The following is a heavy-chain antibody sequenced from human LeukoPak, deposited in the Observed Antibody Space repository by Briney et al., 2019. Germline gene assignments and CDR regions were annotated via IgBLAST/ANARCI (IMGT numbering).Heavy chain of an antibody. Sequence: ASVKVSCKASGYTFTSYAMNWVRQAPGQGLEWTGWINTNTGNPTYAQGFTGRFVFSLDTSVSTAYLQISSLKAEDTAVYYCARDFLSGALPDLNIAAAGTARGDYWGQGTLVTVSS. D-gene: IGHD6-13*01. V-gene: IGHV7-4-1*02. J-gene: IGHJ4*02. CDR3: ARDFLSGALPDLNIAAAGTARGDY. CDR2: INTNTGNP. CDR1: GYTFTSYA.